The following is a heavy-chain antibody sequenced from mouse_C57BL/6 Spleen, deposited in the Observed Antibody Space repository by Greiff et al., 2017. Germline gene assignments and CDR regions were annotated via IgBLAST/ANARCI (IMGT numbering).Heavy chain of an antibody. V-gene: IGHV1-64*01. Sequence: QVQLQQPGAELVKPGASVKLSCKASGYTFTSYWMHWVKQRPGQGLEWIGMIHPNSGSTNYNEKFKSKATLTVDKSSSTAYMQLSSLTSEDSAVYYCARDSSLWYFDVWGTGTTVTVSS. CDR1: GYTFTSYW. D-gene: IGHD1-1*01. CDR3: ARDSSLWYFDV. J-gene: IGHJ1*03. CDR2: IHPNSGST.